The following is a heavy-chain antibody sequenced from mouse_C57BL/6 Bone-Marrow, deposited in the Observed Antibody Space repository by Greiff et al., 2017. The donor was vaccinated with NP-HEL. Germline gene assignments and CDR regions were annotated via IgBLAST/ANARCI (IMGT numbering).Heavy chain of an antibody. V-gene: IGHV1-26*01. CDR1: GYTFTDYY. CDR2: INPNNGGT. D-gene: IGHD2-2*01. Sequence: EVQLQQSGPELVKPGASVKISCKASGYTFTDYYMNWVKQSHGKSLEWIGDINPNNGGTSYNQKFKGKATLTVDKSSSTAYMELRSLTSEDSAVYYCAREVMVTTRVYYAMDYWGQGTSVTVSS. CDR3: AREVMVTTRVYYAMDY. J-gene: IGHJ4*01.